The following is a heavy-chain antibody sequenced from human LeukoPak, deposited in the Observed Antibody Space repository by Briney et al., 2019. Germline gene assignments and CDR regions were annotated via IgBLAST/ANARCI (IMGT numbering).Heavy chain of an antibody. V-gene: IGHV1-18*01. CDR3: ARSRADYYGSSGYYFPWFDP. Sequence: ASVKVSCKASGYTFTSYGISWVRQAPGQGLEWMGWISAYNGNTNYAQKLQGRVTMTTDTSTSTAYMELRSLRSDDTAVYYCARSRADYYGSSGYYFPWFDPWGQGTLVTVSS. CDR1: GYTFTSYG. J-gene: IGHJ5*02. CDR2: ISAYNGNT. D-gene: IGHD3-22*01.